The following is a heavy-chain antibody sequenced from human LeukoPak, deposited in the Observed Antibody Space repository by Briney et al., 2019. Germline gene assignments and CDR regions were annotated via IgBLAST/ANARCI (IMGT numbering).Heavy chain of an antibody. Sequence: GGSLRLSCAASGFTFSSYAMSWVRQAPGKGLEWVSAISGSGGSTYHADSVKGRFTISRDNSKNTLYLQMNSLRAEDTAVYYCAKDRYMTTTNYYFDYWGQGTLVTVSS. CDR3: AKDRYMTTTNYYFDY. D-gene: IGHD4-17*01. CDR2: ISGSGGST. J-gene: IGHJ4*02. V-gene: IGHV3-23*01. CDR1: GFTFSSYA.